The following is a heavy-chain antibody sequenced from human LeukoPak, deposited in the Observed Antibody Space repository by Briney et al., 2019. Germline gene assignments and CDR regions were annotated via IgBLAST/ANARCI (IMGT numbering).Heavy chain of an antibody. J-gene: IGHJ6*02. CDR3: ARDGLGYCSGGSCYYYYGMDV. CDR2: ISYDGSNK. CDR1: GFTFSSYG. Sequence: PGRSLRLSCAASGFTFSSYGIHWVRQAPGKGLEWVAVISYDGSNKYYADSVKGRFTISRDNSKNTLYLQMNSLRAEDTAVYYCARDGLGYCSGGSCYYYYGMDVWGQGTTVTVSS. D-gene: IGHD2-15*01. V-gene: IGHV3-30*03.